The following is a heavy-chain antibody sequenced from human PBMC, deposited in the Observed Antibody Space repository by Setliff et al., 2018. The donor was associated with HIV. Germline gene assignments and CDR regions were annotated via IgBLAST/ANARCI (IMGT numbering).Heavy chain of an antibody. Sequence: SETLSLTCTVSGGSISSSNYYWGWIRQPPGKGLEWIGSGSIFYSGSTYYSPSLKSRVTMSVDRSNKQFSLKLSSTTAADTAVYYCARGSGTMVRGNFDYWGQGTLVTVSS. V-gene: IGHV4-39*07. CDR2: IFYSGST. J-gene: IGHJ4*02. CDR3: ARGSGTMVRGNFDY. D-gene: IGHD3-10*01. CDR1: GGSISSSNYY.